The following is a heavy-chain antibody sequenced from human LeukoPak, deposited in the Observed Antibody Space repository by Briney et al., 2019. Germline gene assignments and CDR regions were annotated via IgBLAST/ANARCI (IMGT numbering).Heavy chain of an antibody. J-gene: IGHJ4*02. Sequence: LAGGSLRLSCAASGFTFSSYAMHWVRQAPGKGLEWVALIPYDGSTRDYVDSEKGRFTTSRDNSINTLYLQMDSLRPEDTAVYYCARAPYSSGWYYFDYWGQGTLVTVSS. D-gene: IGHD6-19*01. CDR3: ARAPYSSGWYYFDY. V-gene: IGHV3-30*04. CDR1: GFTFSSYA. CDR2: IPYDGSTR.